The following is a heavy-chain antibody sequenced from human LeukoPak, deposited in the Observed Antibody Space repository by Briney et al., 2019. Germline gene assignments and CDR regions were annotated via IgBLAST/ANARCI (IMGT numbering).Heavy chain of an antibody. Sequence: GGSLRLSCAASGFTFSTNDMSWVRQAPGKGLEWASILSVIGGSTYYADSVKGRFTISRDNSKNTLYLQMTSLRAEDTAVYYCAKDQVWIVVGSFDYWGQGTLVTVSS. V-gene: IGHV3-23*01. J-gene: IGHJ4*02. CDR2: LSVIGGST. CDR1: GFTFSTND. CDR3: AKDQVWIVVGSFDY. D-gene: IGHD3-22*01.